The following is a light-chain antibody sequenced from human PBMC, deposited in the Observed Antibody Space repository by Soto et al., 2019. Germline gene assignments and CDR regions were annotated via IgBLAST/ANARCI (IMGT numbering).Light chain of an antibody. J-gene: IGKJ1*01. Sequence: EIVLTQSPGTLSLSPGERATLSCRASQSVSSSYLAWYQQKPGQAPRLLIYGASSRATGIPDRFRGSGSGKDFTLTISRLEAEDCAVYYCQQYGSAPTFGQGTKVEIK. CDR2: GAS. CDR3: QQYGSAPT. CDR1: QSVSSSY. V-gene: IGKV3-20*01.